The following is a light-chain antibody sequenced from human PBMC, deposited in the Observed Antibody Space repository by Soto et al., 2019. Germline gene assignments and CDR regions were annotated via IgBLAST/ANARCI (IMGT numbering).Light chain of an antibody. Sequence: EIVLTQSPATLSLSPGERATLSCRASQSASSYLAWYQQKPGQAPRLLIYDASNRATGIPARFSGSGSGTDFTLTISSLEPEDFAVYYCQRRTNWLTFGGGTRVEIK. CDR3: QRRTNWLT. J-gene: IGKJ4*01. CDR2: DAS. CDR1: QSASSY. V-gene: IGKV3-11*01.